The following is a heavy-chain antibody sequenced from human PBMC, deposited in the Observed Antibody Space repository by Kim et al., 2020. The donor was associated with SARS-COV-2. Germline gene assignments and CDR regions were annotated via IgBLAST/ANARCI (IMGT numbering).Heavy chain of an antibody. CDR1: GGSISSYY. V-gene: IGHV4-59*01. D-gene: IGHD6-19*01. CDR3: ARDGYSSGWHPNFDY. Sequence: SETLSLTCTVSGGSISSYYWSWIRQPPGKGLEWIGYIYYSGSTNYNPSLKSRVTISVDTSKNQFSLKLSSVTAADTAVYYCARDGYSSGWHPNFDYWGQGTLVTVSS. J-gene: IGHJ4*02. CDR2: IYYSGST.